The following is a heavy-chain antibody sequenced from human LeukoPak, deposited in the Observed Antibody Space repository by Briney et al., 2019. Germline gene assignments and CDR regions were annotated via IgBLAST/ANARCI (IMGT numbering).Heavy chain of an antibody. J-gene: IGHJ3*02. Sequence: GGSLRLSCAASGFTFSSYGMHWVRQAPGKGLEWVAFIRYDGSNKYYADSVKGRFTISRDNAKNSLYLQMNSLRAEDTAVYYCARVQGRYDAFDIWGQGTMVTVSS. CDR2: IRYDGSNK. V-gene: IGHV3-30*02. CDR1: GFTFSSYG. CDR3: ARVQGRYDAFDI.